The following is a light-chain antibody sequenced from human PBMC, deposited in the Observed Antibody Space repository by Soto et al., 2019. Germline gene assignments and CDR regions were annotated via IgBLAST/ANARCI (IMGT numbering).Light chain of an antibody. CDR2: DAS. V-gene: IGKV1-33*01. CDR3: QHYDNLPLT. CDR1: QDITNC. J-gene: IGKJ4*01. Sequence: DIQMTQSPSSLSASVGDRVTIACQASQDITNCLNWYQLKPGKAPKLLIYDASNLEAGVPSRFSGSGWGTDFTLTISSLQPADIATYYCQHYDNLPLTFGGGTKVEI.